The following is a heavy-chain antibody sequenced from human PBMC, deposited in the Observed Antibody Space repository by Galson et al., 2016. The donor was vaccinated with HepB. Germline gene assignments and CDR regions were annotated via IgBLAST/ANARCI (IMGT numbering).Heavy chain of an antibody. CDR3: SGQSAGVYNYFDT. Sequence: SETLSLTCTVSGGSISSSVYYWGWIRQPPGKGLGWIGSVSYTGSTYYNPSLRSRVTISVDTSKNHFSLRLSSVTAAETAIYFFSGQSAGVYNYFDTWDQGTLFTVSS. CDR2: VSYTGST. D-gene: IGHD1-20*01. V-gene: IGHV4-39*01. CDR1: GGSISSSVYY. J-gene: IGHJ5*02.